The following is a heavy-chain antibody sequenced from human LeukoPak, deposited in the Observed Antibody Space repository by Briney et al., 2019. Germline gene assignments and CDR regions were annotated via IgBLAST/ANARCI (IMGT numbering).Heavy chain of an antibody. CDR3: ARDPREHYVLWSGRPHWNFDL. V-gene: IGHV4-59*01. CDR2: IAYNGRT. CDR1: GGSISSYY. Sequence: SETLSLTCSVSGGSISSYYWNWIRQSPGKGLDWIGYIAYNGRTRYGPSLKSRVTLSVDTSKKMFSLKLRSVTAADTAVYYCARDPREHYVLWSGRPHWNFDLWGRGTPVTVSS. D-gene: IGHD3-3*01. J-gene: IGHJ2*01.